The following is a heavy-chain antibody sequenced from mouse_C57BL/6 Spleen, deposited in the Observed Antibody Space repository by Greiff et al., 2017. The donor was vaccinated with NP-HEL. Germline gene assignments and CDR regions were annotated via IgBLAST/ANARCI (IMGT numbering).Heavy chain of an antibody. V-gene: IGHV1-82*01. J-gene: IGHJ3*01. CDR1: GYAFSSSW. CDR2: IYPGDGDT. CDR3: ARSPSYGSSYGFAY. Sequence: QVQLKESGPELVKPGASVKISCKASGYAFSSSWMNWVKQRPGKGLEWIGRIYPGDGDTNYNGKFKGKATLTADKSSSTAYMQLSSLTSEDSAVYFCARSPSYGSSYGFAYWGQGTLVTVSA. D-gene: IGHD1-1*01.